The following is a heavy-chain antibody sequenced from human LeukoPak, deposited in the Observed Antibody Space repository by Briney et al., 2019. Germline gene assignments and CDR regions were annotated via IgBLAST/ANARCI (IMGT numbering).Heavy chain of an antibody. J-gene: IGHJ6*02. V-gene: IGHV3-7*01. Sequence: GGSLRLSCEASGFTFSSYWMSWVRQAPGKGLEWVADINQDGSEKYYVDAVKGRFTISRDNAKNSLYLQMNSLRAEDTAVYYCARGGIGVAGIFDWGYGLDVWGQGTTVTVSS. CDR2: INQDGSEK. CDR1: GFTFSSYW. D-gene: IGHD6-19*01. CDR3: ARGGIGVAGIFDWGYGLDV.